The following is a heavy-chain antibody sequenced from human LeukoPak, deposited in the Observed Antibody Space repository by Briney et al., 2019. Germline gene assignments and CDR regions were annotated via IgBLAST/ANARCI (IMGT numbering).Heavy chain of an antibody. D-gene: IGHD3-9*01. V-gene: IGHV3-23*01. CDR1: GFTFSSYA. CDR3: AKASSYYDILTGYLYYYYGMDV. Sequence: GGSLRLSCAASGFTFSSYAMSWVRQAPGKGLEWVSAISGSGGSTYYADSVKGRFTTSRDNSKNTLYLQMNSLRAEDTAVYYCAKASSYYDILTGYLYYYYGMDVWGQGTTVTVSS. J-gene: IGHJ6*02. CDR2: ISGSGGST.